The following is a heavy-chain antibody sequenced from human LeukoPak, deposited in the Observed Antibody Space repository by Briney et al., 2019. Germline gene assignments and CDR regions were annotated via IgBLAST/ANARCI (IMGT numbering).Heavy chain of an antibody. CDR2: INWNGGST. D-gene: IGHD1-26*01. Sequence: PGRSLRLSCAASGFTFDDYVMSWVRHAPGKGLEWVSGINWNGGSTGYADSVKGRFTISRDNAKNSLYLQMNSLRAEDTALYHCARQGIYGMVVDEGGWYFDYWGQGTLVTVSS. J-gene: IGHJ4*02. CDR3: ARQGIYGMVVDEGGWYFDY. V-gene: IGHV3-20*01. CDR1: GFTFDDYV.